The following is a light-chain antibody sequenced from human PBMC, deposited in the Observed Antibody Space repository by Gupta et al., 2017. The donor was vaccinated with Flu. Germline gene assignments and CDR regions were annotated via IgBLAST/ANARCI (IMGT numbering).Light chain of an antibody. CDR2: KES. J-gene: IGLJ2*01. Sequence: SFALTQPPAISVGPRQPPRVTCSGDAFEKQFAYWYQQWPGQAPFLLIYKESERPSKIPARFSGASSATEATLTTSAGQAEDEAADYYYSVDSGGTYEVFGGGTKLTVL. CDR1: AFEKQF. V-gene: IGLV3-25*03. CDR3: YSVDSGGTYEV.